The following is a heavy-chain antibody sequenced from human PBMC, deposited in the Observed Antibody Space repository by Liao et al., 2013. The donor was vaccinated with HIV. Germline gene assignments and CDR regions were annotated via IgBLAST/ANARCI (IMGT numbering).Heavy chain of an antibody. CDR1: GGSLKSGSYF. V-gene: IGHV4-61*02. D-gene: IGHD5-12*01. CDR3: ARDYSGYVYSPYYYYMDV. Sequence: QVRLQESGPGLVKPSQTLSLTCTVSGGSLKSGSYFWSWIRQPAGKGPEWIGRVFTTGSTDYNPSLMSRVTISTDTSKNQFSLKLSSVTAADTAVYYCARDYSGYVYSPYYYYMDVWGKGTTVTVSS. J-gene: IGHJ6*03. CDR2: VFTTGST.